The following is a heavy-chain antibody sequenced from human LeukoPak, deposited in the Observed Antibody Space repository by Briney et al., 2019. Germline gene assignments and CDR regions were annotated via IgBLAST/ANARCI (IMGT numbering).Heavy chain of an antibody. CDR1: GFTFSSYG. V-gene: IGHV3-33*06. CDR2: IWYDGSNK. J-gene: IGHJ6*02. Sequence: GGSLRLSCAASGFTFSSYGMHWVRQAPGKGLEWVAVIWYDGSNKYYADSVKGRFTISRDNSKNTLYLQMNSLGAEDTAVYYCAKWKVGSFHMDVWGQGTTVTVSS. D-gene: IGHD3-10*01. CDR3: AKWKVGSFHMDV.